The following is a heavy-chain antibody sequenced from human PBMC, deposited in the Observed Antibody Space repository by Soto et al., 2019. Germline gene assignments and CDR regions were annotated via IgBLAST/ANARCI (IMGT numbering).Heavy chain of an antibody. J-gene: IGHJ4*02. CDR1: GDSINSSHW. V-gene: IGHV4-4*02. Sequence: SETLSLTCVVSGDSINSSHWWNWVRQPPEKGLEWIGQISHSGNTSYNPSLTSRVTISVDKSKSHFSLKLTSVTAADTAVYYCAARHFWSRHWTDSRLDYWGQGTLVTVSS. CDR2: ISHSGNT. D-gene: IGHD3-3*02. CDR3: AARHFWSRHWTDSRLDY.